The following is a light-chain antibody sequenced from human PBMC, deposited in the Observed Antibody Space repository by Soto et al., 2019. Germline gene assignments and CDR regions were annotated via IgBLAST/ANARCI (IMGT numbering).Light chain of an antibody. J-gene: IGKJ3*01. CDR1: QSVSSY. CDR2: DAS. Sequence: EIVLTQSPATLSLSPGERATLSCIASQSVSSYLAWYQQKPCQAPRLLIYDASNRATGIPARFSGSGSGTDFTLTISSLDPEDFAVYYCQQRSNWPPGFTFGPGTKVDIK. V-gene: IGKV3-11*01. CDR3: QQRSNWPPGFT.